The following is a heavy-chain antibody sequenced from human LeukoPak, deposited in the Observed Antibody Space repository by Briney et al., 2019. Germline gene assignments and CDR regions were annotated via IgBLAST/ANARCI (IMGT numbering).Heavy chain of an antibody. CDR1: GDIVSSNSVT. D-gene: IGHD2-2*01. Sequence: SQTLSLTCAISGDIVSSNSVTWSWIRQSPSRGLEWLGRTYYRSTWYNDYAVSVRGRITVNPDTSKNQFSLHLNSVTPEDTAVYYCARRLTQYDCFDPWGQGILVTVSS. CDR2: TYYRSTWYN. V-gene: IGHV6-1*01. J-gene: IGHJ5*02. CDR3: ARRLTQYDCFDP.